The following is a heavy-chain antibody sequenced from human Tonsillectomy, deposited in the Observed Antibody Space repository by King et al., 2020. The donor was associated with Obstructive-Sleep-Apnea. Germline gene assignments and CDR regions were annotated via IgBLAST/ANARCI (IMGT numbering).Heavy chain of an antibody. D-gene: IGHD4-23*01. CDR2: ISSNGGST. J-gene: IGHJ4*02. CDR1: GFTFSSYA. V-gene: IGHV3-64*01. Sequence: VQLVESGGGLVQPGGSLRLSCAASGFTFSSYAMHWVRQAPGKGLEYVSAISSNGGSTYYANSVKGRFTISRDNSKNTLYLQMGSLRAEDMAVYYCARDRGLRTVVREFDYWGQGTLVTVSS. CDR3: ARDRGLRTVVREFDY.